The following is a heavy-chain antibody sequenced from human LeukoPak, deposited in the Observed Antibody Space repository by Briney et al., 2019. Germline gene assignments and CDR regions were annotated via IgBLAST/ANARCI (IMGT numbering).Heavy chain of an antibody. CDR1: GGSISSGDYY. CDR3: ARDYMVTYYYGMDV. V-gene: IGHV4-61*08. J-gene: IGHJ6*02. D-gene: IGHD5-18*01. CDR2: IFHTGGT. Sequence: PSETLSLTCTVSGGSISSGDYYWSWIRQPPGKGLEWIGYIFHTGGTTYNPSLKSRVTISQDTSKNQFSLYLRSVTAADTAVYYCARDYMVTYYYGMDVWGQGTTVTVSS.